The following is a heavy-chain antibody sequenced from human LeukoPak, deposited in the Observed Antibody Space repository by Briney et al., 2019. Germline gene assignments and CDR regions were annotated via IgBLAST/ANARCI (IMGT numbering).Heavy chain of an antibody. V-gene: IGHV1-69*05. J-gene: IGHJ4*02. Sequence: ASVKVSCKASGGTFSSYAISWVRQAPGQGLEWMGGIIPIFGTANYAQRFQGRVTITTDESTSTAYMELSSLRSEDTAVYYCARLNFRSSTQSDDYWGQGTLVTVSS. CDR3: ARLNFRSSTQSDDY. CDR2: IIPIFGTA. CDR1: GGTFSSYA. D-gene: IGHD1-1*01.